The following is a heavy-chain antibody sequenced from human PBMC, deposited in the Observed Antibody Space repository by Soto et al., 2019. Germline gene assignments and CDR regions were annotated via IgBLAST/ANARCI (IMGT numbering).Heavy chain of an antibody. CDR3: ARGDEATVVTRY. J-gene: IGHJ4*02. D-gene: IGHD4-17*01. CDR2: IYDSGST. V-gene: IGHV4-59*01. CDR1: GGSISSYY. Sequence: QVQLQESGPGLVKPSETLSLTCTVSGGSISSYYWSWIRQPPGKGLEWIGYIYDSGSTNYNPSLKSRVTISVDTSKNQFSLKLSSVTAADTAVYYCARGDEATVVTRYWGQGTLVTVSS.